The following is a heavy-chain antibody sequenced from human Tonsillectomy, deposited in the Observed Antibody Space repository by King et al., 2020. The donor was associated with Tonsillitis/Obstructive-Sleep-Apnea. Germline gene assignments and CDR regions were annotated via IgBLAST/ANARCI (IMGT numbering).Heavy chain of an antibody. CDR1: GYTFTSYG. CDR2: ISAYDGDT. J-gene: IGHJ4*02. Sequence: QLVQSGAEVKKPGASVKVSCKASGYTFTSYGISWVRQAPGQGLEWMGWISAYDGDTNYKHNLQGRVSMTTDTSTSTAYMELRSLRSDDTAVYYCAREERGQGGRGWVGGALFDNWGQGNLVTVSS. V-gene: IGHV1-18*01. D-gene: IGHD4-23*01. CDR3: AREERGQGGRGWVGGALFDN.